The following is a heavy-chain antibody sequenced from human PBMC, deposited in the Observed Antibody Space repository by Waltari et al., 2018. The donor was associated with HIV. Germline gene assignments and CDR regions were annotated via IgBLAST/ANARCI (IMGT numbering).Heavy chain of an antibody. D-gene: IGHD3-16*01. CDR3: TTVGGGTRDY. Sequence: EVLLVESGGGLGKPGGSLRLSCAASGFTFRDAWMSWVRQAPGKGLDWGGHIKSNTDGGTTDYAAPVKGRFTISRDDSKTTLYLEMNSLKTEDTAVYYCTTVGGGTRDYWGQGTLITVSS. CDR2: IKSNTDGGTT. CDR1: GFTFRDAW. V-gene: IGHV3-15*01. J-gene: IGHJ4*02.